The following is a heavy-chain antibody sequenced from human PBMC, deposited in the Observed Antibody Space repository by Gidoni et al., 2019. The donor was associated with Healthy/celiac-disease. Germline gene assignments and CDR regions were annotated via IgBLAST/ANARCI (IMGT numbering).Heavy chain of an antibody. J-gene: IGHJ4*02. CDR2: IYYSGST. CDR3: ARVLAAAGIDY. V-gene: IGHV4-59*01. CDR1: GGSISSYY. Sequence: QVQLQESGPGLVKPSETLSLTCTVSGGSISSYYWSWIRQTPGKGLEWIGYIYYSGSTNYNPSRKSRVTISVDTSKNQFSLKLSSVTAADTAVYYCARVLAAAGIDYWGQGTLVTVSS. D-gene: IGHD6-13*01.